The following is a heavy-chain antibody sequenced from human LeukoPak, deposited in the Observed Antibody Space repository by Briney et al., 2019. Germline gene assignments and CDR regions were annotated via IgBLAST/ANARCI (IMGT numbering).Heavy chain of an antibody. D-gene: IGHD3-16*01. J-gene: IGHJ4*02. Sequence: PGGSQRLSCAAPGFTFSSYWMHWVRQVLGKGQLGVSRINSDGRSTNYADSVKGRFTISRDNAKNTLYLQMNSLRAEDTAVYYCARVRWGGLYYFDYWGQGTLVTVSS. V-gene: IGHV3-74*01. CDR1: GFTFSSYW. CDR3: ARVRWGGLYYFDY. CDR2: INSDGRST.